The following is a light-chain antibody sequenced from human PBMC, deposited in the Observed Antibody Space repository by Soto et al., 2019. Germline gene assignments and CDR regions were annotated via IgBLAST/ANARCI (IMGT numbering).Light chain of an antibody. J-gene: IGLJ1*01. CDR2: NNN. CDR3: AAWEDSLTGYV. CDR1: YSNIGDNT. V-gene: IGLV1-44*01. Sequence: QSVLTQPSSASGTPGQRVTTSCSGSYSNIGDNTVNWYQQLPGTAPKLLMYNNNQRSSGVPDRFSGSKSGTSASLAISGLQSEDEADYYCAAWEDSLTGYVFGTGTKVTVL.